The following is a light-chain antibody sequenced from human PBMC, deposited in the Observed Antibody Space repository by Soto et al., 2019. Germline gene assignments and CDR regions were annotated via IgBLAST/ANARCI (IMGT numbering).Light chain of an antibody. CDR3: QQYNTYLRT. CDR2: KAS. V-gene: IGKV1-5*03. J-gene: IGKJ1*01. Sequence: DIQMTQSPSTLSASVGDRVTITCRASQSISDWLAWYQQKPGKAPNLLIYKASSLESGVPSRFSGSGSGTEFPLTISSLQADDFATYYCQQYNTYLRTFGQGTKVEIK. CDR1: QSISDW.